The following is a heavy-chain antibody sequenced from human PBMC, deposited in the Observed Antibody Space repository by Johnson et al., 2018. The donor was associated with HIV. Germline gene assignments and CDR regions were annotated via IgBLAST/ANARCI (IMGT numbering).Heavy chain of an antibody. CDR1: GFTFSSYW. Sequence: VQLVESGGGVVQPGGSLRLSCAASGFTFSSYWMSWVRQAPGKGLEWVANIKQDGSEKYYVDSVKGRFTISRDNAKNSLYLQMNSLRAEDTAVYYCARDGGNGYGNDAFDIWGQGTMVTVSS. D-gene: IGHD5-12*01. V-gene: IGHV3-7*01. CDR3: ARDGGNGYGNDAFDI. CDR2: IKQDGSEK. J-gene: IGHJ3*02.